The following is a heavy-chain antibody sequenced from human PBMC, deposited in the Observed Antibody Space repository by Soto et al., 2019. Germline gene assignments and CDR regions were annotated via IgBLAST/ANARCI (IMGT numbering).Heavy chain of an antibody. CDR2: ISGSGGST. D-gene: IGHD2-2*01. V-gene: IGHV3-23*01. J-gene: IGHJ4*02. CDR1: GFTFSSYA. Sequence: EVQLLESGGGLVQPGGSLRLSCAASGFTFSSYAMSWVRQAPGKGLEWVSAISGSGGSTYYADSVKGRFTISRDNSKNTLYLQMNSLRAEDTAVYYCAKDDYCSSTSCYPIDYWGQGTLVTVSS. CDR3: AKDDYCSSTSCYPIDY.